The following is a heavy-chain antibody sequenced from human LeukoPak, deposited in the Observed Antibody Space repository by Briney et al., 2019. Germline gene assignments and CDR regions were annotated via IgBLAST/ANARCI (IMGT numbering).Heavy chain of an antibody. CDR1: GFTFSSYG. Sequence: GGSLRLSCAASGFTFSSYGMHWVRQAPGKGLEWVAFIRYDGSNKYHADSVKGRFTISRGNSKNTLYLQMNSLRAEDTAVYYCAKVRRVPAATYFDYWGQGTLVTVSS. J-gene: IGHJ4*02. CDR3: AKVRRVPAATYFDY. D-gene: IGHD2-2*01. CDR2: IRYDGSNK. V-gene: IGHV3-30*02.